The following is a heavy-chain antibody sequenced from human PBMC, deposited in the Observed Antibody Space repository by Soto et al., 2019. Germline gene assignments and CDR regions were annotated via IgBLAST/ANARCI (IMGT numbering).Heavy chain of an antibody. CDR3: ARSLVGSNYGGNSFDY. D-gene: IGHD4-17*01. V-gene: IGHV3-74*01. CDR1: GFTFSSYW. CDR2: INSDGSST. Sequence: GWSLRLSCAASGFTFSSYWMHWVRQAPGKGLVWVSRINSDGSSTSYADSVKGRFTISRDNAKNTLYLQMNSLRAEDTAVYYCARSLVGSNYGGNSFDYWGQGTLVTVSS. J-gene: IGHJ4*02.